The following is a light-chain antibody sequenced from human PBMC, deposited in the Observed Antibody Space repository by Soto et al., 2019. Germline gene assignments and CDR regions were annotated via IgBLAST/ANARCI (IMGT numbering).Light chain of an antibody. CDR1: QSVNSNF. V-gene: IGKV3-20*01. J-gene: IGKJ1*01. CDR3: QQYCNSPRT. CDR2: GAS. Sequence: EIVLTQSPGTLSLSPGERATLSCRASQSVNSNFLAWYQQKPGQAPRLLISGASNRATGIPDRFSGSGSGTDFTLTISRLEPEDFAVYYCQQYCNSPRTFGQGTKVELK.